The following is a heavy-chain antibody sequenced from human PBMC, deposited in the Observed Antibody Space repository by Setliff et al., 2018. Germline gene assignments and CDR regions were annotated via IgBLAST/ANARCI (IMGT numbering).Heavy chain of an antibody. CDR2: INAGNGNT. J-gene: IGHJ3*02. CDR1: GYTFTNYA. Sequence: ASVKVSCKASGYTFTNYAIHWVRQAPGQRLEWMGWINAGNGNTKYSQKFQGRVTITRDTSASTAYMELSSLRSEDTAVYYCTRDFLGATASFDIWGQGTMVTVSS. CDR3: TRDFLGATASFDI. D-gene: IGHD3-3*01. V-gene: IGHV1-3*01.